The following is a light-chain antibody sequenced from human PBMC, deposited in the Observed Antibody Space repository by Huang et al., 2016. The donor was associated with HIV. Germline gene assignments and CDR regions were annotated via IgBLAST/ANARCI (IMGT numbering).Light chain of an antibody. V-gene: IGKV2-28*01. J-gene: IGKJ5*01. CDR2: LGS. CDR3: MQSLQSPGT. Sequence: EIVMTQSPLSLPVTPGEPASISCRSNLSLLHSDGYNFLDCYLQKPGQSPQLLIYLGSNRASGVPDRCSGIGSGTEYTLKISGAEAEDVGLYYCMQSLQSPGTFGQGTRLEIK. CDR1: LSLLHSDGYNF.